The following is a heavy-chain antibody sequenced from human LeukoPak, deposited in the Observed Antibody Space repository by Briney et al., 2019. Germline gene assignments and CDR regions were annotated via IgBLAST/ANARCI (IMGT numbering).Heavy chain of an antibody. CDR2: IYYSGST. D-gene: IGHD3-3*01. V-gene: IGHV4-59*12. Sequence: SETLSLTCTVSGGSISSYYWSWIRQPPGKELEWIGYIYYSGSTNYNPSLKSRVTISVDTSKNQFSLKLSSVTAADTAVYYCAREITQSFLGPFYYDFWSGFPPWGQGTLVTVSS. CDR1: GGSISSYY. J-gene: IGHJ5*02. CDR3: AREITQSFLGPFYYDFWSGFPP.